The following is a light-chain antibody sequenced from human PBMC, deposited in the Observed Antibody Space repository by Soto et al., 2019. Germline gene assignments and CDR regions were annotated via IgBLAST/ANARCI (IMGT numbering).Light chain of an antibody. J-gene: IGKJ2*01. CDR3: HQYYSYPFT. CDR1: QSFSNF. V-gene: IGKV1-5*03. Sequence: DIQMTQSPSTLSASVGDSVTITCRASQSFSNFLAWFQQKPGKAPKLLIFKTSSFQSGVPSRFSGSGSGTEFTLTISSLQPGDFATYYCHQYYSYPFTFGQGTKLEI. CDR2: KTS.